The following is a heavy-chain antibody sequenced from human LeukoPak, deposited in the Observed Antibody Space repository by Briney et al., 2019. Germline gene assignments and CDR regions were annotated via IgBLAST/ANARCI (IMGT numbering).Heavy chain of an antibody. J-gene: IGHJ4*02. CDR3: AAGGTVAGTGY. D-gene: IGHD6-19*01. CDR2: ISYDGSK. Sequence: PGGSLRLSCAASGFTFSSYGMHWVRQAPGKGLEWVAVISYDGSKYYADSVKGRFTISRDNSKNTLYLQMNSLRAEDTAVYYCAAGGTVAGTGYWGQGTLVTVSS. CDR1: GFTFSSYG. V-gene: IGHV3-30*03.